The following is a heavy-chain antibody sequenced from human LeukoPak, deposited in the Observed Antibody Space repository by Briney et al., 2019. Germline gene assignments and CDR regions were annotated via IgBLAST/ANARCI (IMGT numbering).Heavy chain of an antibody. CDR1: GFTFSSYS. V-gene: IGHV3-21*01. J-gene: IGHJ6*03. Sequence: GRSLRLSCAASGFTFSSYSMNWVRRAPGMGLEWVSSISISSSYIYYAASVKGRFTISRDNAKNSLYLQMNSLRAEDTAVYYCARASSSSLGYYYYMDVWGKGTTVTVSS. D-gene: IGHD6-6*01. CDR3: ARASSSSLGYYYYMDV. CDR2: ISISSSYI.